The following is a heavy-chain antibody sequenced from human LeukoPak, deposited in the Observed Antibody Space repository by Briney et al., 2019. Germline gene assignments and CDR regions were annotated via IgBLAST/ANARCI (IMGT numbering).Heavy chain of an antibody. CDR2: IYYSGST. J-gene: IGHJ3*02. Sequence: SETLSLTCTVSGGSISSGGYYWSWIRQHPGKGLEWIGYIYYSGSTYYNPSLKSRVTISVDTSKNQFSLKLSSVTAADTAVYYCARQVAGSDSFDIWGQGTKVTVST. V-gene: IGHV4-31*03. CDR1: GGSISSGGYY. CDR3: ARQVAGSDSFDI. D-gene: IGHD6-19*01.